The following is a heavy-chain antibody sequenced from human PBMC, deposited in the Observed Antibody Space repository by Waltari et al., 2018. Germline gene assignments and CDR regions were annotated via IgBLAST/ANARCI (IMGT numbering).Heavy chain of an antibody. Sequence: QMQLVQPGPEVKKPGTSVKVSCKASGFTFTSSAMQWVRQARGQRLEWIGWIVVGRGNTNYAQKFKERVTITRDMSTSTANMELSSLRSEDTSVYYCAASIAAAGHYGMDVWGQGTTATVSS. CDR1: GFTFTSSA. CDR3: AASIAAAGHYGMDV. D-gene: IGHD6-13*01. V-gene: IGHV1-58*02. J-gene: IGHJ6*02. CDR2: IVVGRGNT.